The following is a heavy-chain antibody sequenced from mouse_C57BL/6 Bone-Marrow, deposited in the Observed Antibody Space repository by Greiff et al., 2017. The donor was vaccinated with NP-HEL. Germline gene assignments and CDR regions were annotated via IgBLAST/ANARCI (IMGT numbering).Heavy chain of an antibody. Sequence: VQLQQSGAELVRPGASVKLSCTASGFNIKDDYMHWVKQRPEQGLEWIGWIDPENGDTEYASKFQGKATITADTSSNTAYLQLSSLTSEDTAVYYCTTWGTTVVAKDYWGQGTALTVTS. CDR1: GFNIKDDY. CDR2: IDPENGDT. CDR3: TTWGTTVVAKDY. J-gene: IGHJ2*01. V-gene: IGHV14-4*01. D-gene: IGHD1-1*01.